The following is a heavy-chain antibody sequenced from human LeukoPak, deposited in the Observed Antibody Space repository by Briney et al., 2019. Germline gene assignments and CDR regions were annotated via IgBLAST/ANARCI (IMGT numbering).Heavy chain of an antibody. J-gene: IGHJ3*02. CDR3: ARHRAGSSWALGAFDI. CDR2: IYYSGST. Sequence: SETLSLTCTVSGGSISSYYWSWIRQPPGKGLEWIGYIYYSGSTNYNPSLKSRVTISVDTSKNQFSLKLSSVTAADTAVYYCARHRAGSSWALGAFDIWGQGTMVTVSS. CDR1: GGSISSYY. D-gene: IGHD6-13*01. V-gene: IGHV4-59*08.